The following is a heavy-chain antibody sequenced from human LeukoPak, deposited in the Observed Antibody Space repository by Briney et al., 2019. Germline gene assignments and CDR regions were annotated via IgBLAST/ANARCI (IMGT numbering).Heavy chain of an antibody. J-gene: IGHJ4*02. Sequence: PGGSLRLSCAASGFTFSRCWMSWVRQAPGKGLEWVSFIYSDNTHYSDSVKGRFTISRDNSKNTLYLQMNSLRAEDTAVYYCARRAGAYSHPYDYWGQGTLVTVSS. D-gene: IGHD4/OR15-4a*01. CDR3: ARRAGAYSHPYDY. CDR2: IYSDNT. V-gene: IGHV3-53*01. CDR1: GFTFSRCW.